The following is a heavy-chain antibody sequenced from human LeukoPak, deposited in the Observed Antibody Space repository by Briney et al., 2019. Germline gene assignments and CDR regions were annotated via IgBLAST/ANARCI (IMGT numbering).Heavy chain of an antibody. CDR1: GGSISSGSYY. J-gene: IGHJ5*02. CDR3: ARDLYYDILTGYYNAP. Sequence: SQTLSLTCTVSGGSISSGSYYWSWIRQPAGTGLEWIGRIYTSGSTNYNPSLKSRVTISVDTSKNQFSLKLSSVTAADTAVYYCARDLYYDILTGYYNAPWGQGTLVTVSS. D-gene: IGHD3-9*01. CDR2: IYTSGST. V-gene: IGHV4-61*02.